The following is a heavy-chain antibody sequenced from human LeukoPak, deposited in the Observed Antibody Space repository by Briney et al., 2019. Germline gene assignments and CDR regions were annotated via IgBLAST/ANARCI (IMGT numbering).Heavy chain of an antibody. V-gene: IGHV4-59*01. Sequence: SETLSLTCTVSGGSISSYYWSWIRQPPGKGLEWIGYIYYSGSTNYNPSLKSRVTISVDTSKNQFSLKLSSVTAADTAVYYCARVDTAMVTIGAFDIWGQGTMVTVSS. CDR1: GGSISSYY. CDR2: IYYSGST. D-gene: IGHD5-18*01. CDR3: ARVDTAMVTIGAFDI. J-gene: IGHJ3*02.